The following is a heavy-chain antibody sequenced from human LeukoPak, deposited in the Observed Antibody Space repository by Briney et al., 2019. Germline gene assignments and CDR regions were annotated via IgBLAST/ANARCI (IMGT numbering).Heavy chain of an antibody. CDR2: ISSSSSYI. CDR3: ARDMIVVVMGDAFDI. J-gene: IGHJ3*02. CDR1: GFTFRDAW. D-gene: IGHD3-22*01. V-gene: IGHV3-21*01. Sequence: GGSLRLSCAASGFTFRDAWMNWVRQAPGKGLEWVSSISSSSSYIYYADSVKGRFTISRDNARNSLYLQMNSLRAEDTAVYYCARDMIVVVMGDAFDIWGQGTMVTVSS.